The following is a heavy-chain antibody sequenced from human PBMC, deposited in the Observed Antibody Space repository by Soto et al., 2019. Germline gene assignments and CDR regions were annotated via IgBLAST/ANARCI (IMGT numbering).Heavy chain of an antibody. CDR3: AKGISECCHGYFDY. D-gene: IGHD6-13*01. Sequence: EVQLLESGGGLVQPGGSLRLSCAASGITFSNYAMSWVRQAPGKGLEWVSLINNSGGTIYYADSVKCRFTISRDNSKNTQYLQMNSLRAEDTAVYDGAKGISECCHGYFDYWGQGTLVTVSS. CDR2: INNSGGTI. CDR1: GITFSNYA. V-gene: IGHV3-23*01. J-gene: IGHJ4*02.